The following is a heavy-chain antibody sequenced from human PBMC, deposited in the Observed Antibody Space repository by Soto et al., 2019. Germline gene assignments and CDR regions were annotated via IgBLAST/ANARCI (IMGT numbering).Heavy chain of an antibody. CDR1: GGSFGGYD. D-gene: IGHD5-12*01. CDR3: ARETVEMATITYFDY. V-gene: IGHV4-31*11. Sequence: SETLSLTCGVYGGSFGGYDWSWIRQHPGKGLEWIGYIYYSGSTYYNPSLKSRVTISVDTSKNQFSLKLGSVTAADTAVYYCARETVEMATITYFDYWGQGTLVTVSS. J-gene: IGHJ4*02. CDR2: IYYSGST.